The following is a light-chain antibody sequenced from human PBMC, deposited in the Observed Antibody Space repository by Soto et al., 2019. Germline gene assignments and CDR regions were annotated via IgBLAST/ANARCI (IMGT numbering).Light chain of an antibody. J-gene: IGLJ1*01. V-gene: IGLV2-14*01. CDR2: DVS. Sequence: QSALTQPASVSGSPGQSITISRTGTSSDVGGYNYVSWYQQHPGKAPKLMIYDVSNRPSGVSNRFSGSKSGNTASLTISGLQAEDEADYSCSSYTSSSTLHVFGTGTKVPVL. CDR3: SSYTSSSTLHV. CDR1: SSDVGGYNY.